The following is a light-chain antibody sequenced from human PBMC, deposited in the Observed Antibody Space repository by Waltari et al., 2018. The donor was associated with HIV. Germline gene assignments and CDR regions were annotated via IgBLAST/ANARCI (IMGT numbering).Light chain of an antibody. CDR2: TAS. J-gene: IGKJ3*01. V-gene: IGKV1-9*01. CDR3: QHVNTYPLT. Sequence: DIQLTLSPSSVSASGGDRVIITCWASQDISTYLAWYQQKPGQAPELLTYTASTLQSVVPRRFSGGAARQEFTLTISSLQPEDSATYCCQHVNTYPLTFGPGTKVDIK. CDR1: QDISTY.